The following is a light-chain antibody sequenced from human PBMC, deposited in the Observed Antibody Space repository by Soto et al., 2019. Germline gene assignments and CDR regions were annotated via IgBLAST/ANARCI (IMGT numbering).Light chain of an antibody. CDR1: RSVWSSY. CDR3: QQYGSSPLT. CDR2: GAS. Sequence: EIVLTQSPGTLSLSPGERATLSCRGSRSVWSSYLAWHQQKPGQAPRLLIYGASSRATGIPDRFSGSGSGTDFTLTISRLEPEDFAVYYCQQYGSSPLTFGAGTKVEIK. V-gene: IGKV3-20*01. J-gene: IGKJ4*01.